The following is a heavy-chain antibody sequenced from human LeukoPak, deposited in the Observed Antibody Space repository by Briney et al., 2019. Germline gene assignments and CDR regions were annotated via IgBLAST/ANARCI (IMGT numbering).Heavy chain of an antibody. J-gene: IGHJ4*02. CDR1: GFTFSSYG. Sequence: GGSLRLSCAASGFTFSSYGMHWVRQAPGKGLEWVAFIRYDGSNKYYADSVKGRFTISRDNSKNTLYLQMNSLRAEDTAVYYCAKDEARYCSGSSCYYFDYWGQGTLVTVSS. V-gene: IGHV3-30*02. D-gene: IGHD2-15*01. CDR3: AKDEARYCSGSSCYYFDY. CDR2: IRYDGSNK.